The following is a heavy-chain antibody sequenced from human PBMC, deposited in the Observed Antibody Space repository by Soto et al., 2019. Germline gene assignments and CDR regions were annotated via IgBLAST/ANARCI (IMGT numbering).Heavy chain of an antibody. Sequence: GGSLRLSCAASGFTFSDYYIDWVRQAPGKGLEWVARSRNKANSYTPEYAASVEGRFTISRDDSKNSVYLQMNSLKTEDTAVFYCARASPGLVREGIDYWGQGTQVTVSS. CDR3: ARASPGLVREGIDY. CDR2: SRNKANSYTP. V-gene: IGHV3-72*01. J-gene: IGHJ4*02. CDR1: GFTFSDYY. D-gene: IGHD6-19*01.